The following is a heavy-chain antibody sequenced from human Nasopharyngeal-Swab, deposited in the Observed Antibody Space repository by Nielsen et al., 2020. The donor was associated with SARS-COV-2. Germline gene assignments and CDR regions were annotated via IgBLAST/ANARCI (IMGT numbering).Heavy chain of an antibody. J-gene: IGHJ4*02. CDR3: ARDAPILYDSSGYYYADYFDY. CDR2: ISSSSSTI. D-gene: IGHD3-22*01. V-gene: IGHV3-48*02. CDR1: GFTFSTYS. Sequence: GGSLRLSCAASGFTFSTYSMNWVRQAPGKGLEWVSYISSSSSTIYYADSVKGRFTISRDNAKNSLYLQMISLRDEDTAVYYCARDAPILYDSSGYYYADYFDYWGQGTLVTVSS.